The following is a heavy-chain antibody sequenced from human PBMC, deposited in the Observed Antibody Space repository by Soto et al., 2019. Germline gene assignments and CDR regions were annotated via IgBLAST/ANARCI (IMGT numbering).Heavy chain of an antibody. CDR1: GGSISNYY. CDR2: FYYTGIT. D-gene: IGHD3-10*01. J-gene: IGHJ6*03. CDR3: ARGSATMVRGVIITGHYYMDV. Sequence: PSETLSLTCTVSGGSISNYYWSWIRQPPGKGLEWIGYFYYTGITNYNPSLKSRISISVDTSKNQFSLKLSSVTAADTAVYYCARGSATMVRGVIITGHYYMDVWGKGTTVTVSS. V-gene: IGHV4-59*12.